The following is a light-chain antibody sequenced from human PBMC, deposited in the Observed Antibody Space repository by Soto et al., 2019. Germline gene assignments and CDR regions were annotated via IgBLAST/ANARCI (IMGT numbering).Light chain of an antibody. CDR3: QQYRTSPIT. Sequence: ETVLTQSPGTLSLSPGERATLSCRASQSITNNYLAWYQQKPGQAPRLLIYGASSRVTGIPDMFSGSGSGTDFTLTISRLEPEDFAVYYCQQYRTSPITFGQGTRLEIK. J-gene: IGKJ5*01. CDR1: QSITNNY. CDR2: GAS. V-gene: IGKV3-20*01.